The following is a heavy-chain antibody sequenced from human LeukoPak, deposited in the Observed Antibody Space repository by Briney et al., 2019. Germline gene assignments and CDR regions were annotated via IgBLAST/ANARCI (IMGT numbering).Heavy chain of an antibody. D-gene: IGHD6-13*01. CDR2: INHSGST. Sequence: PSETLSLTCAVYGGSFSGYYWSWIRQPPGKGLEWIGEINHSGSTNYNPSLKSRVTISVDSSKNQFSLKLSSVTAADTAVYYCARGSLAARAFGYWGQGTLVTVSS. CDR3: ARGSLAARAFGY. J-gene: IGHJ4*02. V-gene: IGHV4-34*01. CDR1: GGSFSGYY.